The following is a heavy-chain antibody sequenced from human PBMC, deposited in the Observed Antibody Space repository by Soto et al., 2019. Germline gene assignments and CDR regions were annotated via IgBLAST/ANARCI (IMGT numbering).Heavy chain of an antibody. CDR3: VRSKGGYSYGTPFDY. Sequence: GSLRLSCAASGFTFSSYSMNWVRQAPGKGLEWVSSISSSSSYIYYADSVKGRFTISRDNAKNSLYLQMNSLRPEDTALYYCVRSKGGYSYGTPFDYWGQGTLVTVSS. CDR2: ISSSSSYI. V-gene: IGHV3-21*04. J-gene: IGHJ4*02. D-gene: IGHD5-18*01. CDR1: GFTFSSYS.